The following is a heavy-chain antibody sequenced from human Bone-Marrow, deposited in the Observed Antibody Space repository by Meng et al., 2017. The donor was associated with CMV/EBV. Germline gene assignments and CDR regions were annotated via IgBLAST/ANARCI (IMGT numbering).Heavy chain of an antibody. J-gene: IGHJ4*02. D-gene: IGHD6-13*01. CDR1: GFTVSSTY. CDR3: ARALRSSCPS. V-gene: IGHV3-66*02. CDR2: IDPAGGA. Sequence: GESLKISCAASGFTVSSTYMNWVRQAPGKGLEWVSVIDPAGGAYYADSVKGRFSISSDNSKNTLYLQIDSLRTEDTSVYYCARALRSSCPSWGQGTLVTVSS.